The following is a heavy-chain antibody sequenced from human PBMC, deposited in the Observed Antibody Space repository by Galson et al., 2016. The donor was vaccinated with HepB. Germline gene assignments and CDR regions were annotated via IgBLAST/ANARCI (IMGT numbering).Heavy chain of an antibody. V-gene: IGHV3-23*01. Sequence: SLRLSCAASGFSFSDFAMSWVRQAPGKGLEWVASLSDSGVSTYYTDSVRGRFTISRDNAHNTLVLQMNSLRGEDTAVYFCAKGGIGHCGNGVCYTAPFDPWGQGTPVIVSS. D-gene: IGHD2-8*01. J-gene: IGHJ5*02. CDR3: AKGGIGHCGNGVCYTAPFDP. CDR2: LSDSGVST. CDR1: GFSFSDFA.